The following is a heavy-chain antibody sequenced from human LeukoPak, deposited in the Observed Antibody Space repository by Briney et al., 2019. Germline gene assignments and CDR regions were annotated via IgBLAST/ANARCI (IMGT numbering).Heavy chain of an antibody. CDR2: INPNSGGT. D-gene: IGHD3-22*01. J-gene: IGHJ4*02. Sequence: ASVKVSCKASGYTFTGYYMHWVRQAPGQGFEWMGWINPNSGGTNYAQKFQGRVTMTRDTSISTAYMELSRLRSDDTAVYYCARALGTYYYDSSGYYCYWGQGTLVTVSS. CDR1: GYTFTGYY. CDR3: ARALGTYYYDSSGYYCY. V-gene: IGHV1-2*02.